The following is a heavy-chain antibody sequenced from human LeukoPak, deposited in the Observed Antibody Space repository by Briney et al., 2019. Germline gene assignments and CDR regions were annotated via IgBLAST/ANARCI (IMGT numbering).Heavy chain of an antibody. CDR2: IYYSGST. Sequence: PSETLSLTCTVSGGSISSYYWSWIRQPPGKGLEWIGYIYYSGSTNCNPSLKSRVTISVDTSKNQFSLKLSSVTAADTAVYYCARDKCTNGVCPYFDYWGQGTLVTVSS. D-gene: IGHD2-8*01. CDR1: GGSISSYY. V-gene: IGHV4-59*01. CDR3: ARDKCTNGVCPYFDY. J-gene: IGHJ4*02.